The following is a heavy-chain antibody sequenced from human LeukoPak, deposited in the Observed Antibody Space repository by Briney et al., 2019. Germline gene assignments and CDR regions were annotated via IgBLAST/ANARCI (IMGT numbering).Heavy chain of an antibody. CDR3: ARLYRLGSGKPKNDY. CDR1: GGSFSSYY. Sequence: SETLSLTCAVYGGSFSSYYWSWIRQPPGKGLEWIGEINHSGSTNYNPSLKSRVTISVDTSKNQFSLKLSPVTAADTAVYYCARLYRLGSGKPKNDYWGQGTLVTVSS. D-gene: IGHD2-8*02. V-gene: IGHV4-34*01. CDR2: INHSGST. J-gene: IGHJ4*02.